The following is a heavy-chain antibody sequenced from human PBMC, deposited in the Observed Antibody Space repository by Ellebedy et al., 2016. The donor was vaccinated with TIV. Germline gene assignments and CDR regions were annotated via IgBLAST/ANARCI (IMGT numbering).Heavy chain of an antibody. CDR1: GFSLSTSGVD. CDR2: IYWDDDK. D-gene: IGHD3-22*01. V-gene: IGHV2-5*02. Sequence: SGPTLVKPTQTLTMTCTFSGFSLSTSGVDVGWIRQPPGKALEWLALIYWDDDKRYRPSLKNRLTIAKDTSKNQVVLKMTNMDPVDTATYYCAHSTYYYDSSGYDSWGQGTLVTVSS. CDR3: AHSTYYYDSSGYDS. J-gene: IGHJ4*02.